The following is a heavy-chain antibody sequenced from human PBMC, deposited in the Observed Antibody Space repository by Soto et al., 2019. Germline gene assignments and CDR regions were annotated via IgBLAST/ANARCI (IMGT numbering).Heavy chain of an antibody. CDR2: IYYSGST. J-gene: IGHJ4*02. CDR1: GGSVSSSSYY. D-gene: IGHD6-13*01. V-gene: IGHV4-39*01. Sequence: PSETLSLTCTVSGGSVSSSSYYWGWIRQPPGKGLEWIGSIYYSGSTYYNPSLKSRVTISVDTSKNQFSLKLSSVNAADKAVYYCARPYCSSWYMVETQGYYFDYWGQGTLVTVSS. CDR3: ARPYCSSWYMVETQGYYFDY.